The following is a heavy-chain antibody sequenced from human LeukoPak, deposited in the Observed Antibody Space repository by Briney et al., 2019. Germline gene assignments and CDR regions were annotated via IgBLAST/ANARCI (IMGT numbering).Heavy chain of an antibody. D-gene: IGHD6-13*01. V-gene: IGHV3-23*01. CDR2: IDSSGDYT. J-gene: IGHJ4*02. CDR3: GKEFSSGWFF. Sequence: GGSLRLSCAASGFXFSTHAITWVRQAPGKGLEWVSSIDSSGDYTFYADSVKGRFTISRDNSKDTLYLQLSGLRAEDTAIYYCGKEFSSGWFFWGQGTLVSVSS. CDR1: GFXFSTHA.